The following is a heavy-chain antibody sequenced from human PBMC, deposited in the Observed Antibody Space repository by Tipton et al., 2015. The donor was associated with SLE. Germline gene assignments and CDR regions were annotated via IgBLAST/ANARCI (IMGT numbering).Heavy chain of an antibody. CDR1: GYTFTGYY. V-gene: IGHV1-2*06. CDR3: ARDRQYCSSTSCYVDFDY. D-gene: IGHD2-2*01. Sequence: QSGPEVKKPGASVKVSCKASGYTFTGYYMHWVRQAPGQGLEWMGRINPNSGGTNYAQKFQGRVTMTRDTSISTAYMELSRLRSDDTAVYYCARDRQYCSSTSCYVDFDYWGQGTLATVSS. J-gene: IGHJ4*02. CDR2: INPNSGGT.